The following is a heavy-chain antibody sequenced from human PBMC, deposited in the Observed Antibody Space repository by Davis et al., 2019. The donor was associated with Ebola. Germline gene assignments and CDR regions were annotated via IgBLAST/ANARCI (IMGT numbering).Heavy chain of an antibody. CDR2: IKQDGSEK. CDR1: GFTFSSYA. CDR3: ARVVGWLKGGMDS. Sequence: GGSLRLSCAASGFTFSSYAITWVRQAPGKGLDWVANIKQDGSEKYYVDSVKGRFTISRDNSKNTLFLEMNNLRDEDTAVYFCARVVGWLKGGMDSWGQGTPVTVSS. J-gene: IGHJ4*02. V-gene: IGHV3-7*03. D-gene: IGHD6-19*01.